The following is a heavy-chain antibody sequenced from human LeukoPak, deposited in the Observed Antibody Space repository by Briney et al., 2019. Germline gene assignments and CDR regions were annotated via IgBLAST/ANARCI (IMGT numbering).Heavy chain of an antibody. CDR3: AKASSGWYLSAFDI. V-gene: IGHV3-23*01. CDR2: ISGSGGST. J-gene: IGHJ3*02. D-gene: IGHD6-19*01. CDR1: GFTFSSYA. Sequence: PGGSLRLSCAASGFTFSSYAVSRVRQAPGKGLEWVSAISGSGGSTYYADSVKGRFTISRDNSKNTLYLQMNSLRAVDTAVYYCAKASSGWYLSAFDIWGQGTMVTVSS.